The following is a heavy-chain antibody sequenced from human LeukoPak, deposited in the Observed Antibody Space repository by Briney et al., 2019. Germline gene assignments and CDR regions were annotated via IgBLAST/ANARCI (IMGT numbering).Heavy chain of an antibody. CDR3: ARAVSDYVWGSYRPTYYYYYMDV. CDR1: GFTFDDYG. CDR2: INWNGGNT. Sequence: GGSLRLSCAASGFTFDDYGMSWVRQAPGKGLEWVSGINWNGGNTGYADSVKGRFTISRDNAKNSLYLQMNSLRAEDTALYYCARAVSDYVWGSYRPTYYYYYMDVWGKGTTVTISS. D-gene: IGHD3-16*02. V-gene: IGHV3-20*04. J-gene: IGHJ6*03.